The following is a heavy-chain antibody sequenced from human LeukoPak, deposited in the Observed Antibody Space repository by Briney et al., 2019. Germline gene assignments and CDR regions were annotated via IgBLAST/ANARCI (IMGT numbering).Heavy chain of an antibody. D-gene: IGHD2-15*01. V-gene: IGHV3-30*02. CDR3: ARDGTIYCSGGSCYPHAAFDI. CDR2: IRYDGSNK. Sequence: GGSLRLSCAASGFTFSSYGMHWVRQAPGKGLEWVAFIRYDGSNKYYADSVKGRFTISRDNAKNSLYLQMNSLRAEDTAVYYCARDGTIYCSGGSCYPHAAFDIWGRGTMVTVSS. J-gene: IGHJ3*02. CDR1: GFTFSSYG.